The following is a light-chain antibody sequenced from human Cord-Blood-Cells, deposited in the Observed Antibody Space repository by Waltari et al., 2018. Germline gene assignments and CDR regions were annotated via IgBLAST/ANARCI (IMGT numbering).Light chain of an antibody. CDR3: QQRSYWPPT. Sequence: EIVLTQSPATLYLSSGERATRSCRASQSVSSSFAWYQQKPGQAPRLLIYDASNRATGIPARFSGSGSGTDFTLTISSLEPEYFAVYYCQQRSYWPPTFSQGTKVEIK. CDR1: QSVSSS. J-gene: IGKJ1*01. CDR2: DAS. V-gene: IGKV3-11*01.